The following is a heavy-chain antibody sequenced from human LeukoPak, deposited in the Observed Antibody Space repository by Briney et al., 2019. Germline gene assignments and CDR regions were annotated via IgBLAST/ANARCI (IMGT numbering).Heavy chain of an antibody. Sequence: SETLSLTCSVSGGSISSSGYYWGWIRQPPGKGLEWIGTIYYSGSTYYNPSHPSLKGRVTMSVDTSKNQFSLKLSSVTAADTAVYYCASSQYPIAAADNWFDPWGQGTLVTVSS. D-gene: IGHD6-13*01. V-gene: IGHV4-39*01. CDR3: ASSQYPIAAADNWFDP. CDR2: IYYSGST. CDR1: GGSISSSGYY. J-gene: IGHJ5*02.